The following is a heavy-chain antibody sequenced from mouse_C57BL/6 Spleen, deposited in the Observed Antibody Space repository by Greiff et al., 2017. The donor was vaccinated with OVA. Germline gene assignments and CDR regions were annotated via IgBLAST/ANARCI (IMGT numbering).Heavy chain of an antibody. V-gene: IGHV1-26*01. CDR2: INPNNGGT. D-gene: IGHD2-1*01. CDR1: GYTFTDYY. J-gene: IGHJ3*01. Sequence: EVQLQQSGPELVKPGASVKISCKASGYTFTDYYMNWVKQSHGKSLEWIGDINPNNGGTSYNQKFKGKATLTVDKSSSTAYMELRSLTSEDSAVYYCARGSRNYYGNPAWFAYWGQGTLVTVSA. CDR3: ARGSRNYYGNPAWFAY.